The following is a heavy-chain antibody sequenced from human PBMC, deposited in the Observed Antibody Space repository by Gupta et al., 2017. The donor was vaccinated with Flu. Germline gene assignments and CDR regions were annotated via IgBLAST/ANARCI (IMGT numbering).Heavy chain of an antibody. V-gene: IGHV4-34*01. Sequence: GYYCWIRQPPGKGLEWIGEINHSETTNYTPSLKSRVTMSVDTSKNQFSLQLSSVTAADTAVYYCARGGDWGDYWGQGTLVTVSS. CDR3: ARGGDWGDY. D-gene: IGHD2-21*02. CDR2: INHSETT. J-gene: IGHJ4*02. CDR1: GYY.